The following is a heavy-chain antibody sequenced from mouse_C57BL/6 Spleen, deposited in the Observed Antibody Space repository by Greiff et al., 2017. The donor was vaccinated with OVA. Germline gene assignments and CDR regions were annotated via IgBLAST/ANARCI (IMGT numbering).Heavy chain of an antibody. D-gene: IGHD1-1*01. CDR2: ISSGSSTI. Sequence: EVQRVESGGGLVKPGGSLKLSCAASGFTFSDYGMHWVRQAPEKGLEWVAYISSGSSTIYYADTVKGRFTISRDNAKNTLFLQMTSLRSEDTAMYYCAMPFITTVVAPFDYWGQGTTLTVSS. CDR3: AMPFITTVVAPFDY. V-gene: IGHV5-17*01. J-gene: IGHJ2*01. CDR1: GFTFSDYG.